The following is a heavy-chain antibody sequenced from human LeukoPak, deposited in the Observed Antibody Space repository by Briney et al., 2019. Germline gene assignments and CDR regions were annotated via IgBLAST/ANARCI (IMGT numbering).Heavy chain of an antibody. J-gene: IGHJ4*02. D-gene: IGHD3-22*01. CDR3: ARSPILYDSSGYYYYFDY. Sequence: GASVKVSCKASGYTFTGYYMHWVRQAPGQGLEWMGWINPNSGGTNYAQKFLGRVTMTRDTSISTAYMELSRLRSDDTAVYYCARSPILYDSSGYYYYFDYWGQGTLVTVSS. CDR2: INPNSGGT. V-gene: IGHV1-2*02. CDR1: GYTFTGYY.